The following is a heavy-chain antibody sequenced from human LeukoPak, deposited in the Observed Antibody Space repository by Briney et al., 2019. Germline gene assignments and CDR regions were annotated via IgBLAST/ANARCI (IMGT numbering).Heavy chain of an antibody. V-gene: IGHV3-74*01. D-gene: IGHD3-22*01. CDR3: ARDRPHNYDSSGYPDYYYYGMDV. Sequence: GGSLRLSFAASGFTFRSYWMHWVRQAPGKGLVWVSRINRDESSTSYWDSVKRRFTISRDNAKNTLYLQMNSLRVEDTAVYYCARDRPHNYDSSGYPDYYYYGMDVWGQGTPVTVSS. J-gene: IGHJ6*02. CDR1: GFTFRSYW. CDR2: INRDESST.